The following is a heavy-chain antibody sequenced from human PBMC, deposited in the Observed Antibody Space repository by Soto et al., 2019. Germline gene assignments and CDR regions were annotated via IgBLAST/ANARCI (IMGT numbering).Heavy chain of an antibody. Sequence: SETLSLTCTVSGESIRSNTYFWNWILQPPGKGLEWLGNIYYSGRTYYNPSLKSRVTISVDTSKNQFSLKLSSVTAAVTAVYYCASLLHSRSWSLFDFRGQGTLVTVSS. D-gene: IGHD6-13*01. CDR3: ASLLHSRSWSLFDF. J-gene: IGHJ4*02. CDR1: GESIRSNTYF. CDR2: IYYSGRT. V-gene: IGHV4-39*01.